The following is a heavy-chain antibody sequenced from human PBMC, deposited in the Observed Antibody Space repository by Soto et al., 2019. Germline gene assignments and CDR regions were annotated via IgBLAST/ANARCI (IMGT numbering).Heavy chain of an antibody. J-gene: IGHJ5*02. CDR2: IYYSGST. CDR3: ARVVGPENDGGWFDP. CDR1: GGSISSYY. V-gene: IGHV4-59*01. Sequence: SETLSLTCTVSGGSISSYYWSWIRQPPGKGLEWIGYIYYSGSTNYNPSLKSRVTISVDTSKNQFSLKLSSVTAADTAVYYCARVVGPENDGGWFDPWGQGTRVTVAS. D-gene: IGHD2-15*01.